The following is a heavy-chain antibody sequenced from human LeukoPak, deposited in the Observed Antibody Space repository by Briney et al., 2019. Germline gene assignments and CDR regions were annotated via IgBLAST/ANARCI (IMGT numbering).Heavy chain of an antibody. Sequence: PGRSLRLSCAASGYTFSGSAIHWVRQSFGKGLEWIGHIDKEKNSYATASAYAVSVEGRFTVSRDDSKNMAFLQMSGLKTEDTALYFCTRDSGTYNWLDPWGQGTLVTVSS. CDR2: IDKEKNSYAT. CDR1: GYTFSGSA. V-gene: IGHV3-73*01. CDR3: TRDSGTYNWLDP. J-gene: IGHJ5*02. D-gene: IGHD1-26*01.